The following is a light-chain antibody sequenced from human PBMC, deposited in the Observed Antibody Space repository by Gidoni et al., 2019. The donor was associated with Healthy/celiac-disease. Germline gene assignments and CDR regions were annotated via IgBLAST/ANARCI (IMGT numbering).Light chain of an antibody. CDR2: EVS. CDR1: SSDVGSYNL. J-gene: IGLJ3*02. CDR3: CSYAGTWV. Sequence: QSALTQPASVSGSPGQSITISCTGTSSDVGSYNLVSWYQQPPGKAPKLMIYEVSARPSGVSNRFSGSKSGNTASLTISGLQDEDEADYYCCSYAGTWVFGGGTKLTVL. V-gene: IGLV2-23*02.